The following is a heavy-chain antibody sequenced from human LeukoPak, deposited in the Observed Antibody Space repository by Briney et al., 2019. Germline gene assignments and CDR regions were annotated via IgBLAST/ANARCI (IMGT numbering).Heavy chain of an antibody. CDR1: GYTFTSYY. D-gene: IGHD2-2*01. Sequence: ASVKVSCKASGYTFTSYYMHWVRQAPGQGLEWMGIINPSGGSTSYAQKFQGRVTMTRDTSTSTVYMELSSLRSEDTAVYYCARGVLSTRRDLYYYYYMDVWGKGTTVTVSS. V-gene: IGHV1-46*01. J-gene: IGHJ6*03. CDR3: ARGVLSTRRDLYYYYYMDV. CDR2: INPSGGST.